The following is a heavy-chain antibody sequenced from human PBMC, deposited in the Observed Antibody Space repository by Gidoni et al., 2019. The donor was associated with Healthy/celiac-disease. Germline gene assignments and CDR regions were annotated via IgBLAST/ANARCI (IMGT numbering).Heavy chain of an antibody. CDR3: ARGGSSGWRNFDY. Sequence: EVQLLESGGGLVQPGGSLRLSCAASGFPFSSYAMSWVRQAPGRGREWVSAIRGSGGSTYYADSVKGRFTISRDNSKNTLYLQMNSLRAEDTAVYYCARGGSSGWRNFDYWGQGTLVTVSS. J-gene: IGHJ4*02. CDR2: IRGSGGST. D-gene: IGHD6-19*01. CDR1: GFPFSSYA. V-gene: IGHV3-23*01.